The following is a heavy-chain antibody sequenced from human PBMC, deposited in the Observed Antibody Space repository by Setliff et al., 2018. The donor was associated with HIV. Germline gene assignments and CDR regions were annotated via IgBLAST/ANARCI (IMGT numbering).Heavy chain of an antibody. CDR3: ARISVASRYNSDMDV. D-gene: IGHD5-12*01. J-gene: IGHJ6*03. Sequence: GGSLRLSCAASGFTFSSYGMHWVRQAPGKGLEWVAVIWYDGSNKYYSDSVKGRFTISRDTSKNTLFLQINSLRPEDTAVYYCARISVASRYNSDMDVWGKGTTVTVSS. CDR2: IWYDGSNK. CDR1: GFTFSSYG. V-gene: IGHV3-30*19.